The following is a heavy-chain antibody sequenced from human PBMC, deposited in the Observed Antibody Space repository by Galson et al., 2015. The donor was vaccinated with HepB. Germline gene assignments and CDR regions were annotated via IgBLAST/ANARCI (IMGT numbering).Heavy chain of an antibody. V-gene: IGHV3-30*04. Sequence: SLRLSCAASGFTFSSYAMHWVRQAPGKGLEWVAVISYDGSNKYYADSVKGRFTISKDNSKNTLYLQMNSLRAEDTAVYYCAKLSSSWPLQYFDYWGQGTLVTVSS. CDR3: AKLSSSWPLQYFDY. CDR2: ISYDGSNK. D-gene: IGHD6-13*01. J-gene: IGHJ4*02. CDR1: GFTFSSYA.